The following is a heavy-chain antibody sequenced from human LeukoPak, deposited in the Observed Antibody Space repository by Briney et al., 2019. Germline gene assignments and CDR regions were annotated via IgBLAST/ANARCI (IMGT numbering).Heavy chain of an antibody. V-gene: IGHV4-39*01. Sequence: SETLSLTCSVSGGSISSSSNYWGWIHQPPGKGLEWIGSIYYSGTTHYNPSLKSRLTISVDTSKNQFSLKLSSVTAADTAVYYCARGLGDSSGYYEDYWGQGTLVTVSS. CDR3: ARGLGDSSGYYEDY. J-gene: IGHJ4*02. CDR2: IYYSGTT. D-gene: IGHD3-22*01. CDR1: GGSISSSSNY.